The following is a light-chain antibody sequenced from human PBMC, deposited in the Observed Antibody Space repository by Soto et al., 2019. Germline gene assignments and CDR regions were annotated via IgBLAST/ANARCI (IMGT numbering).Light chain of an antibody. J-gene: IGKJ4*01. CDR3: QQRNNWPLT. CDR1: QSVSSN. CDR2: DAS. Sequence: EIVLTQSPATLSLSPGERATLSCRASQSVSSNLAWYQQKPGQAPRLLIYDASNRATGIPARFSGSGSGTDFTLTISSLEPEDVAVYYCQQRNNWPLTFGGGTKVEIK. V-gene: IGKV3-11*01.